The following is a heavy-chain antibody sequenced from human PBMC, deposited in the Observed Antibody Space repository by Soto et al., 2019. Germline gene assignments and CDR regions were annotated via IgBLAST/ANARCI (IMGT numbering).Heavy chain of an antibody. CDR2: IYYSGST. CDR3: ARGPTALYYDSSGYYSFPNWFDP. V-gene: IGHV4-31*03. J-gene: IGHJ5*02. CDR1: GGSISNGGYY. D-gene: IGHD3-22*01. Sequence: SETLSLTCTVSGGSISNGGYYWSWIRQHPGKGLEWIGYIYYSGSTYYNPSLKSRVTISVDTSKNQFSLKLSSVTAADTAVYYCARGPTALYYDSSGYYSFPNWFDPWGQGTLVTRLL.